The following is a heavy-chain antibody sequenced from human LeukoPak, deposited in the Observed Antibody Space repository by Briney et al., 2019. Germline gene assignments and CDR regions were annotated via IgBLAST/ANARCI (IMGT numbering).Heavy chain of an antibody. CDR1: VGSFSGYY. V-gene: IGHV4-34*01. D-gene: IGHD3-9*01. CDR3: ARGGYYDILTGYYDVFDI. Sequence: PSETLSLTCAVYVGSFSGYYWSWIRQPPGKGLEWIREIKHTGSTNYNPSLKSRVTISVDTSKNQFSLKLSSVTSADTAVYYCARGGYYDILTGYYDVFDIWGQGTLVTVSS. J-gene: IGHJ3*02. CDR2: IKHTGST.